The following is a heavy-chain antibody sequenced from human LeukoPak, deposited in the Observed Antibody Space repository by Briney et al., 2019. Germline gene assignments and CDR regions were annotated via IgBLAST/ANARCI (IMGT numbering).Heavy chain of an antibody. V-gene: IGHV4-4*02. CDR3: AREGGFYRPLDY. D-gene: IGHD3-3*01. CDR1: GGSVTSTNW. CDR2: VHLDGRT. Sequence: SETLSLTCDVSGGSVTSTNWWTWVRQPPGDGLGWIGEVHLDGRTNYTPSLKSRLIMSVDLPENHISLKLTSVTAADTAVYYCAREGGFYRPLDYSGQGTLVTVSS. J-gene: IGHJ4*02.